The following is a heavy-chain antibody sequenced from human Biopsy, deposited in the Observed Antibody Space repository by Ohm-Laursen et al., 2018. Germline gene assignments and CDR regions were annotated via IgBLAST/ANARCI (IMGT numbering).Heavy chain of an antibody. J-gene: IGHJ5*01. CDR3: ARVRGGFLEWFDY. Sequence: PGTLSLTCTVSGESMGTYYWSWIRQPPGKVMGWIASIYYSGTTHKNPSLKSRVTISVDTSQGLLSLDLSSVTAADTAVYYCARVRGGFLEWFDYWGQGTLVTVSS. CDR2: IYYSGTT. CDR1: GESMGTYY. D-gene: IGHD3-3*01. V-gene: IGHV4-59*01.